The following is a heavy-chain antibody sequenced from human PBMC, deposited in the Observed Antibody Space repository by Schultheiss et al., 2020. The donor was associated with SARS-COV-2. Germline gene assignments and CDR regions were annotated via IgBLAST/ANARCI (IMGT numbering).Heavy chain of an antibody. CDR3: ARQNLPLTYYDFWSGYQGSSYYFDY. CDR2: IYYSGST. Sequence: SETLSLTCTVSGGSISSYYWSWIRQHPGKGLEWIGYIYYSGSTYYNPSLKSRVTISVDTSKNQFSLKLSSVTAADTAVYYCARQNLPLTYYDFWSGYQGSSYYFDYWGQGTLVTVSS. J-gene: IGHJ4*02. D-gene: IGHD3-3*01. CDR1: GGSISSYY. V-gene: IGHV4-59*08.